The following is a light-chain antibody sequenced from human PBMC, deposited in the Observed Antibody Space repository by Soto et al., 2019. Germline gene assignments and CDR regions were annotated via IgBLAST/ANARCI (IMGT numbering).Light chain of an antibody. J-gene: IGLJ2*01. CDR2: EVY. V-gene: IGLV2-14*01. CDR3: CSYTGSSTVV. Sequence: QSALTQPASVSGSPGQSIAISCTGTSSDVGGYNCVSWYQQHPGKAPKLMIYEVYNQPSGVSDRFSGSKSGNTASLTISGLQAEDEADYYCCSYTGSSTVVFGGGTKLTVL. CDR1: SSDVGGYNC.